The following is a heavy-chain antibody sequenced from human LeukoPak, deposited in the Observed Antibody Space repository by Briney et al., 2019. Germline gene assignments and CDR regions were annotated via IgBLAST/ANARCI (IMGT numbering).Heavy chain of an antibody. J-gene: IGHJ4*02. CDR3: ARGLVRGTDY. CDR1: GGSFSRYY. CDR2: INHSGST. D-gene: IGHD2-8*01. V-gene: IGHV4-34*01. Sequence: PSETLSLTCALYGGSFSRYYWNWIRQPPGKGLEWIREINHSGSTNYNPSLKSRVTISVDTSKNQISLKLSSVTAADTAVYYCARGLVRGTDYWGQGTLVTVSS.